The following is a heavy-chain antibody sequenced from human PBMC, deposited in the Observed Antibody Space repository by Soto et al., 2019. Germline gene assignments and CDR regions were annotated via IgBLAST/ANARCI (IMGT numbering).Heavy chain of an antibody. J-gene: IGHJ4*02. CDR3: ARVRDFWSGHPFDY. CDR1: GYTFTSYG. V-gene: IGHV1-18*01. CDR2: ISAHNGNT. Sequence: QVQLVQSGAEVKKPGASVKVSCKASGYTFTSYGIIWVRQAPGQGLEWMGWISAHNGNTNYAQKLQGRVTVTTDTSTSTAYMELRSLRSDDTAVFYCARVRDFWSGHPFDYWGQGTLVTVSS. D-gene: IGHD3-3*01.